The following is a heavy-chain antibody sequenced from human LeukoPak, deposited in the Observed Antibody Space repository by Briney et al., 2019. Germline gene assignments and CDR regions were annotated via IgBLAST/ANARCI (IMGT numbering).Heavy chain of an antibody. V-gene: IGHV3-53*05. CDR3: AKDYDSRGYYMDV. Sequence: SGGSLRLSCAASGFTVSSNYMSWVRQAPGKGLEWVSVIYSGGSTYYADSVKGRFTISRDNSKNTLYLQMNSLRAEDTAVYYCAKDYDSRGYYMDVWGKGTTVTVSS. CDR1: GFTVSSNY. D-gene: IGHD3-22*01. CDR2: IYSGGST. J-gene: IGHJ6*03.